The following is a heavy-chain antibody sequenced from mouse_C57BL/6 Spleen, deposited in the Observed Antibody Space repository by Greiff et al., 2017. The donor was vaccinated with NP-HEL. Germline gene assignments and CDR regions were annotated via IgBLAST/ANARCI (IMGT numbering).Heavy chain of an antibody. CDR1: GFTFSSYA. CDR2: ISDGGSYT. J-gene: IGHJ2*01. D-gene: IGHD1-1*01. Sequence: EVQLQQSGGGLVKPGGSLKLSCAASGFTFSSYAMSWVRLTPEKRLEWVATISDGGSYTYYPDNVKGRFTISRDNAKNNLYLQMSHLKSEDTAMYYCATATGFDYWGQGTTLTVSS. CDR3: ATATGFDY. V-gene: IGHV5-4*01.